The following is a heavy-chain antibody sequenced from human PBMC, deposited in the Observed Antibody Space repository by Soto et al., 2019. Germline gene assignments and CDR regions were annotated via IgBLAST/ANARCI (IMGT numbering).Heavy chain of an antibody. D-gene: IGHD3-10*01. CDR1: GNTFTSYD. CDR2: INPNSGNI. J-gene: IGHJ4*02. CDR3: ARGRASGSYYLLDY. Sequence: ASVKVSFKASGNTFTSYDINWVRQATGHGLEWMGWINPNSGNIGYAQKFQGRVTMTRDTAIRTAYMEVSRLRSDDTAVYYCARGRASGSYYLLDYWGQGTLVTVSS. V-gene: IGHV1-8*01.